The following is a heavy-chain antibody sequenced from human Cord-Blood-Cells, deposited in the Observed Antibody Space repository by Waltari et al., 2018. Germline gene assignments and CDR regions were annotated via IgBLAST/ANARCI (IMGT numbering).Heavy chain of an antibody. Sequence: EVQLVESGGGLVKPGGSLRLSCAASGFTFSSYSMNWVRQAPGKGLEWVSSIGSSSSYIYYADSVKGRFTISRDNAKNSLYLQMNSLRAEDTAVYYCASSDYSSSSGFDYWGQGTLVTVSS. CDR3: ASSDYSSSSGFDY. J-gene: IGHJ4*02. V-gene: IGHV3-21*01. D-gene: IGHD6-6*01. CDR1: GFTFSSYS. CDR2: IGSSSSYI.